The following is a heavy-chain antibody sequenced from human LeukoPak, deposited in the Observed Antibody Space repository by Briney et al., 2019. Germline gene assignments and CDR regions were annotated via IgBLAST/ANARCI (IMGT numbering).Heavy chain of an antibody. Sequence: SETLSLTCAVHGGSFSGSHWNWIRQSPEKGLEWIGEINGRGRTNYNPSLKSRVTLSVDTSKKQFSLKLSSVTAADTAVYFCARDPTTVVTLPYYFDFWGQGTQVTVSS. V-gene: IGHV4-34*01. CDR2: INGRGRT. CDR3: ARDPTTVVTLPYYFDF. D-gene: IGHD4-23*01. CDR1: GGSFSGSH. J-gene: IGHJ4*02.